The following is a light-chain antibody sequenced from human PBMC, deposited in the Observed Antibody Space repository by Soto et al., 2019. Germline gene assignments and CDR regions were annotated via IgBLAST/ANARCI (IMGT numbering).Light chain of an antibody. CDR1: QGITNY. J-gene: IGKJ3*01. CDR2: AAS. V-gene: IGKV1-27*01. Sequence: DIQMTQSPSSLSASVGDRVTITCRASQGITNYLAWYQQKPGKVPKLLIYAASSLQSGVTPRFSGSGSVTEFTLTITSLQPEDVATHFCQKYNSAPFNFGPGTKVDIK. CDR3: QKYNSAPFN.